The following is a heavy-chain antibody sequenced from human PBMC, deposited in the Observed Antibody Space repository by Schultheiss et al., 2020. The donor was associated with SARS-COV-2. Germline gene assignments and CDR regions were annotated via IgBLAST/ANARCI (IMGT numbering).Heavy chain of an antibody. CDR1: GGSLSSDF. Sequence: SETLSLTCTVSGGSLSSDFWSWIRQPPGKGLEWIGYIFYSGSTNYNPSLKSRVTISVDTSKNQFSLKLSSVTAADTAVYYCARGDSSGYYFGFMNYWGQGTLVTVSS. CDR3: ARGDSSGYYFGFMNY. J-gene: IGHJ4*02. CDR2: IFYSGST. D-gene: IGHD3-22*01. V-gene: IGHV4-59*01.